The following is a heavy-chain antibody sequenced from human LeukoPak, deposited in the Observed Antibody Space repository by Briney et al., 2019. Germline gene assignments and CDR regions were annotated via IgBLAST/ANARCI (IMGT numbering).Heavy chain of an antibody. J-gene: IGHJ6*03. Sequence: AGGSLRLSCAASGFTFSSYGMSWVRQAPGKGLEWVSAISGSGGSTYYADSVKARFTISRDNSKNTLYLQMNSLRAEDTAVYYCARCGSGSYYNGYMDVWGKGTTVTISS. CDR1: GFTFSSYG. CDR2: ISGSGGST. D-gene: IGHD3-10*01. V-gene: IGHV3-23*01. CDR3: ARCGSGSYYNGYMDV.